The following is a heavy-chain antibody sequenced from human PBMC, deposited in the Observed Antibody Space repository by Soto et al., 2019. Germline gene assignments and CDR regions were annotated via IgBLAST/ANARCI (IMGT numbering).Heavy chain of an antibody. V-gene: IGHV4-34*02. J-gene: IGHJ4*02. CDR2: ILQSGST. D-gene: IGHD3-10*01. Sequence: QVQLQQWGAGLLKPSETLSLTCAVSGGSFSGFSWSWIRQTPGKGLEWIGEILQSGSTNYNPSLSSRVTISADTSNNQLSLKLSSVTAADTAVYYCAASLRDLASICRSATCSRDYWGQGTLVTVSS. CDR3: AASLRDLASICRSATCSRDY. CDR1: GGSFSGFS.